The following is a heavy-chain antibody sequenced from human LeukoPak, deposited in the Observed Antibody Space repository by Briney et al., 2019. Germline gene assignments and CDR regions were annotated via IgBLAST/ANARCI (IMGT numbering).Heavy chain of an antibody. D-gene: IGHD4-17*01. CDR1: GGSFSGYY. J-gene: IGHJ4*02. CDR2: INHSGST. Sequence: SETLSLTCAVYGGSFSGYYWSWIRQPPGKGLEWIGEINHSGSTNYNPSLKSRVTISVDTSKSQFSLKLSSVTAADTAVYYCARANPKSTVTRDGQDYWGQGTLVTVSS. V-gene: IGHV4-34*01. CDR3: ARANPKSTVTRDGQDY.